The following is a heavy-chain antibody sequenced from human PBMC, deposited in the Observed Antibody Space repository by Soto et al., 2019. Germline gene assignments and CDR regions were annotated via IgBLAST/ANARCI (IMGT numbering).Heavy chain of an antibody. CDR3: ARDRRYGDYDYWFDP. Sequence: PSETQSLTCTVSGGSISSYYWSWIRQPPGKGLEWIGYIYYSGSTNYNPSLKSRVTISVDTSKNQFSLKLSSVTAADTAVYYCARDRRYGDYDYWFDPWGQGTLVTVSS. CDR2: IYYSGST. V-gene: IGHV4-59*01. J-gene: IGHJ5*02. D-gene: IGHD4-17*01. CDR1: GGSISSYY.